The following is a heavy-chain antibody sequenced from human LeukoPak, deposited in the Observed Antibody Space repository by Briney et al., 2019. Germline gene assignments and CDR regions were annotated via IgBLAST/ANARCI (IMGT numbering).Heavy chain of an antibody. D-gene: IGHD2/OR15-2a*01. J-gene: IGHJ4*02. Sequence: GGSLRLSCAASGFTFNNYAMNWVRQAPGKGLEWVSSISDSGVSTYYADSVKGRFTISRDNSKNTLYLQMNSLRAEDTAVYYCARDPGGPLSRQFHYWGQGTLVTVSS. CDR1: GFTFNNYA. V-gene: IGHV3-23*01. CDR2: ISDSGVST. CDR3: ARDPGGPLSRQFHY.